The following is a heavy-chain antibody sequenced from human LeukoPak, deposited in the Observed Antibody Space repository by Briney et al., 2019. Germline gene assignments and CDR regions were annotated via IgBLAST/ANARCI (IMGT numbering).Heavy chain of an antibody. D-gene: IGHD1-14*01. CDR2: IYRSGST. V-gene: IGHV3-53*01. J-gene: IGHJ3*02. CDR1: GFTVTSNY. Sequence: GGSLRLSCSASGFTVTSNYMNWVRQAPGKGLEGVSVIYRSGSTYYADSVKGRFTISRDNSKNTLFLQMNSLRAEDTAVYYCASAGTYNSYDAFDIWGQGTMVTVSP. CDR3: ASAGTYNSYDAFDI.